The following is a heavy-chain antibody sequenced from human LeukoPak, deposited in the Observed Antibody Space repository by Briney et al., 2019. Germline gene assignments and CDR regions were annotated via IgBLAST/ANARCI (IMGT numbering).Heavy chain of an antibody. J-gene: IGHJ4*02. Sequence: PGGSLRLSCAASGFTFSDYYMSWIRQAPGKGLEWVSYISGSSTYTNYADSVKGRFTISRDNAKNSLYLQMNSLRAEDTAVYYCARDGDRCSSATCYGPGDYWGQGTLVTVSS. V-gene: IGHV3-11*05. CDR3: ARDGDRCSSATCYGPGDY. D-gene: IGHD2-2*01. CDR2: ISGSSTYT. CDR1: GFTFSDYY.